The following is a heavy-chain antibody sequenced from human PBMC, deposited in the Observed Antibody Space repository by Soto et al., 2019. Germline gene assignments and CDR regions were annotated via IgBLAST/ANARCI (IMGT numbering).Heavy chain of an antibody. J-gene: IGHJ4*02. Sequence: SETLSLTCTVSGGSISSSSYYWGWIRQPPGKGLEWIGSIYYSGSTYYNPSLKSRVTISVDTSKNQFSLKLSSVTAADTAVYYYARHGQFLAIRPKYYFDYWGQGTLVTVSS. CDR3: ARHGQFLAIRPKYYFDY. CDR2: IYYSGST. D-gene: IGHD3-9*01. V-gene: IGHV4-39*01. CDR1: GGSISSSSYY.